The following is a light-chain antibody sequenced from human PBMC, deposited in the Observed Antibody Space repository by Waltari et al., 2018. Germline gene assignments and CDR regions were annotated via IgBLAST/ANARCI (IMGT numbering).Light chain of an antibody. J-gene: IGKJ1*01. CDR2: AVS. V-gene: IGKV1-16*01. CDR3: QHYNFFPWA. CDR1: HAVSNS. Sequence: DIEMTQSPSSLPASVGDRVTLSCRATHAVSNSLAWFQQRPGKAPKSLIYAVSTLQRGVPSRFSGSGSVTIFTLTINGLQPEDVATYYCQHYNFFPWAFGQGTKVEI.